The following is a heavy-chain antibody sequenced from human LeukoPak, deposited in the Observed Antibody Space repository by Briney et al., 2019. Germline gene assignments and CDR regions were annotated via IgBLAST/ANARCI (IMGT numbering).Heavy chain of an antibody. J-gene: IGHJ4*02. D-gene: IGHD2-21*02. CDR3: VKGGRAGWQLLLVLGSENYFDS. V-gene: IGHV3-30*02. Sequence: GGSLRLSCAASGFTFSSYGMHWVRQAPGKGLEWVAFIRYDGSNKYYADSVKGRFTISRDNSKNTLYLQMNSLRGEDTAVYYCVKGGRAGWQLLLVLGSENYFDSWGQGTLATVSS. CDR1: GFTFSSYG. CDR2: IRYDGSNK.